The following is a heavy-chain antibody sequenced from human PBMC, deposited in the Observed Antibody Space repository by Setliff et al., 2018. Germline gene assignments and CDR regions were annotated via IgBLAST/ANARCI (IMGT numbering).Heavy chain of an antibody. V-gene: IGHV4-39*07. Sequence: SETLSLTCTVSGGSISTTDYYCGWIRQHPGKGLEWIGCVYYSGNTYYSPSPKSRFTMFVDTSKNQFSLMLYSVTAADTAIYSCARYDSSGYSENYYFYYWGQGSLVTVSS. D-gene: IGHD3-22*01. CDR1: GGSISTTDYY. CDR2: VYYSGNT. CDR3: ARYDSSGYSENYYFYY. J-gene: IGHJ4*02.